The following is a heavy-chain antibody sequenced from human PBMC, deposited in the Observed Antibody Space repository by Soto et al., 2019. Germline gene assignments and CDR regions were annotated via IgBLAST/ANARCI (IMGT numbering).Heavy chain of an antibody. CDR3: ARRRWFEGLDVFDI. CDR1: GFMFSSYG. D-gene: IGHD3-10*01. V-gene: IGHV3-23*01. CDR2: ISASASST. Sequence: GGSLRLSCAASGFMFSSYGMSWLRQAPGKGLEWVSAISASASSTYYTDSVKGRFTISRDNSKNTLYLKMNSLRAEDTVVYYCARRRWFEGLDVFDIWGQGTMVTVSS. J-gene: IGHJ3*02.